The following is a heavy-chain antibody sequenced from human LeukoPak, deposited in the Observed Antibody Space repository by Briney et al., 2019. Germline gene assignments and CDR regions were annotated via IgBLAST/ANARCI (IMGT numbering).Heavy chain of an antibody. CDR3: ARRPGGYGMDV. Sequence: ASVKVSCKASGYTFTSYGISWVRQAPGQGLEWMGRISAYNGNTNYAQKLQGRVTMTTDTSTSTAYMGLRSLRSDDTAVYYCARRPGGYGMDVWGQGTTVTVSS. CDR2: ISAYNGNT. V-gene: IGHV1-18*01. D-gene: IGHD3-10*01. J-gene: IGHJ6*02. CDR1: GYTFTSYG.